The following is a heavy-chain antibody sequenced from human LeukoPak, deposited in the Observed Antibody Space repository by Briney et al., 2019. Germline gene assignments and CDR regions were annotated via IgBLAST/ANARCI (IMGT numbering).Heavy chain of an antibody. CDR1: GGSISSGGYY. D-gene: IGHD5-24*01. Sequence: SQTLSLTCTVSGGSISSGGYYWSWIRQHPGKGLEWIGYIYYSGSTYYNPSLKSRVTISVDTSKNQFSLKLSSVTAADTVVYYCARLEMATMGGYYFDYWGQGTLVTVSS. V-gene: IGHV4-31*03. CDR3: ARLEMATMGGYYFDY. CDR2: IYYSGST. J-gene: IGHJ4*02.